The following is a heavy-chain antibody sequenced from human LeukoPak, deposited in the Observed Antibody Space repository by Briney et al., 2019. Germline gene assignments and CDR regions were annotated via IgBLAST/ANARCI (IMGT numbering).Heavy chain of an antibody. CDR2: INTDGSTT. CDR1: GFTFNTHW. CDR3: VRLRRNSDTSGFYYYYDF. D-gene: IGHD3-22*01. J-gene: IGHJ4*02. Sequence: GGSLRLSCAASGFTFNTHWMHWVRQAPGKGLVWVSRINTDGSTTNYADSVKGRFRISRDDARDSLYLQMNSLRAEDTAVYYCVRLRRNSDTSGFYYYYDFWGQGTLVTVSS. V-gene: IGHV3-74*01.